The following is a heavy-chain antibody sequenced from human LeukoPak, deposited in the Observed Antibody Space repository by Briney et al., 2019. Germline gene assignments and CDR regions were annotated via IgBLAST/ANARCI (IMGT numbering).Heavy chain of an antibody. D-gene: IGHD3-3*01. CDR2: ISGSGGST. V-gene: IGHV3-23*01. J-gene: IGHJ6*02. CDR1: GFTFSSYA. CDR3: AKDMFWSGYFYYYYGMDV. Sequence: PGGSLRLSCAASGFTFSSYAMSWVRQAPGKGLEWVSAISGSGGSTYYADSVKGRFTISRDNSKNTLYLQMNSLRAEDTAVYYCAKDMFWSGYFYYYYGMDVWGQGTTVTVSS.